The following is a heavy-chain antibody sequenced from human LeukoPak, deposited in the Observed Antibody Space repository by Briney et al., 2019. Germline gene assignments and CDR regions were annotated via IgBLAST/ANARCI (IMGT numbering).Heavy chain of an antibody. J-gene: IGHJ5*02. D-gene: IGHD3-16*01. Sequence: SETLSLTCTVSGGSISSYYWSWIRQPPGKGLEWIGYIYYSGSTNYNPSLNSRATVSVDTSKNQCTLKLSSVTAADTAVYYCARGHYGFDPWGQGTLVTVSS. CDR3: ARGHYGFDP. CDR1: GGSISSYY. CDR2: IYYSGST. V-gene: IGHV4-59*08.